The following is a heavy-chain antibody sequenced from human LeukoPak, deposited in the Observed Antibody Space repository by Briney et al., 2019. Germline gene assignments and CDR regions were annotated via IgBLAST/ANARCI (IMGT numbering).Heavy chain of an antibody. CDR2: ISSGSTI. CDR1: GFTFSSYE. Sequence: PGGSLRLSCAACGFTFSSYEMNWVRQAPGEGLKWVSYISSGSTIYDADSVKGRFTISRDNAKNSLYLQMNSLRAEDTAVYYCARESIAVAGAPFDYWGQGTLVTVSS. D-gene: IGHD6-19*01. J-gene: IGHJ4*02. CDR3: ARESIAVAGAPFDY. V-gene: IGHV3-48*03.